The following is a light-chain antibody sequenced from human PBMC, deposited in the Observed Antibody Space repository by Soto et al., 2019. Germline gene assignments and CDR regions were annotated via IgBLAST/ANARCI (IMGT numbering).Light chain of an antibody. V-gene: IGKV1D-12*01. CDR2: AAS. CDR1: QHISRW. Sequence: DIQMTQSPSSVSASVGDTVTITCRASQHISRWLAWYQQKPGEAPKLLITAASSLQSGVPSRFSGSGSGTDFTLTIVSLQPEDFATYYCLQPYKFPRTFGPGTKVDIK. J-gene: IGKJ3*01. CDR3: LQPYKFPRT.